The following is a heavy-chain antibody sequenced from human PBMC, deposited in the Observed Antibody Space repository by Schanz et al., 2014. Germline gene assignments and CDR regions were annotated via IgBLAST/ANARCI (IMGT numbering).Heavy chain of an antibody. V-gene: IGHV3-11*01. D-gene: IGHD6-19*01. Sequence: QVQLVDSGGGLVKPGGSLRPSCAASGFTFSDYYMTWIRQAPGKGLEWVSDISDSGDSTQYADSVKGRFTISRENAKNSLYLQMNNLRVEDTAVYYCARDLSSSGWDGWGQGTRVTVSS. J-gene: IGHJ4*02. CDR2: ISDSGDST. CDR3: ARDLSSSGWDG. CDR1: GFTFSDYY.